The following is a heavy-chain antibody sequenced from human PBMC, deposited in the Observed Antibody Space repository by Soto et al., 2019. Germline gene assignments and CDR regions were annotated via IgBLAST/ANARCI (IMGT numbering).Heavy chain of an antibody. CDR1: GGTFSSYA. CDR2: IIPIFGTA. D-gene: IGHD5-18*01. Sequence: GASVKVSCKASGGTFSSYAISWVRQAPGQGLGWMGGIIPIFGTANYAQKFQGRVTITAGESTSTAYMELSSLRSEDTAVYYCARVDKAMVNYFDYWGQGTLVTVSS. J-gene: IGHJ4*02. V-gene: IGHV1-69*13. CDR3: ARVDKAMVNYFDY.